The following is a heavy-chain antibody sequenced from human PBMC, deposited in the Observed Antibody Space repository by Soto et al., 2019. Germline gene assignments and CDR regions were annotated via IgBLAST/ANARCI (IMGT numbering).Heavy chain of an antibody. J-gene: IGHJ4*02. CDR1: GFTVSSNY. V-gene: IGHV3-53*01. CDR2: IYSGGST. CDR3: ARDQEGATAH. Sequence: GGSLRLSCAASGFTVSSNYMSWVRQAPGKGLEWVSVIYSGGSTYYADSVEGRFTTSRDNSKNTLYLQMNSLRAEDTAVYYCARDQEGATAHWGQGTLVTVSS. D-gene: IGHD1-26*01.